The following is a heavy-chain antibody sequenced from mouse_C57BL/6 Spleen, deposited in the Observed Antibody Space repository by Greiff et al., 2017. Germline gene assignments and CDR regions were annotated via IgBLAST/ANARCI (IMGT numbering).Heavy chain of an antibody. CDR2: ISSGGSYT. CDR3: ARGDYDEAWFAY. Sequence: EVKVVESGGDLVKPGGSLKLSCAASGFTFSSYGMSWVRQTPDKRLEWVATISSGGSYTYYPDSVKGRFTISRDNAKNTLYLQMSSLKSEDTAMYYCARGDYDEAWFAYWGQGTLVTVSA. V-gene: IGHV5-6*01. D-gene: IGHD2-4*01. CDR1: GFTFSSYG. J-gene: IGHJ3*01.